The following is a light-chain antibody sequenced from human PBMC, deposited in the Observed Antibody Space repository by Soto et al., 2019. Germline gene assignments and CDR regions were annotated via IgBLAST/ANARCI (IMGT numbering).Light chain of an antibody. Sequence: IVLTHSPATLSFSPGDIATLSFRASQSVSNNLAWYQQKPGQAPRLLLYGASTRATGIPARFSGSGSGTEFTLTISSLQSEDFAVYYCQQYNNWPPCTFGQGTKVDIK. CDR2: GAS. CDR3: QQYNNWPPCT. V-gene: IGKV3-15*01. CDR1: QSVSNN. J-gene: IGKJ2*02.